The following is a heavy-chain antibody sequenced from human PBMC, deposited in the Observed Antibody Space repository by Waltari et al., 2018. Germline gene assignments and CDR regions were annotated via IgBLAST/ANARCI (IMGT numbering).Heavy chain of an antibody. J-gene: IGHJ4*02. D-gene: IGHD5-12*01. Sequence: QLQLQESGPGLVKPSETLSLTCTVSGGSISSSSYYWGWIRQPPGKGLEWIGSIYYSGSTYYNPSLKSRVTISVDTSKNQFSLKLSSVTAADTAVYYCARREVGQRGYSGYGHWGQGTLVTVSS. CDR2: IYYSGST. CDR3: ARREVGQRGYSGYGH. V-gene: IGHV4-39*01. CDR1: GGSISSSSYY.